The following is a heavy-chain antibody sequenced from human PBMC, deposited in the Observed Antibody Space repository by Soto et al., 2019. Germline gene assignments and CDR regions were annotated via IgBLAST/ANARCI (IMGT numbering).Heavy chain of an antibody. CDR1: GYTFTSYG. D-gene: IGHD3-10*01. J-gene: IGHJ6*02. Sequence: QVQLVQSGAEVKKPGASVKVSCKASGYTFTSYGIGWVRQAPGQGLEWMGWISAYNGNTNYAQKLQGRVTMTTDTTTSTAYMELRSLRSDDTAVYYCATSVNYLHRGALDVWGQGTTVTVSS. CDR3: ATSVNYLHRGALDV. V-gene: IGHV1-18*04. CDR2: ISAYNGNT.